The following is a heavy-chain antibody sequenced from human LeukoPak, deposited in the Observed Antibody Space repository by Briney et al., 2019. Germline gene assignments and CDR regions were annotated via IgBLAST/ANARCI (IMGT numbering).Heavy chain of an antibody. V-gene: IGHV3-21*01. CDR3: ACTSGYDFSSYYYYYMDV. J-gene: IGHJ6*03. Sequence: GGSLRLSCAASGFTFGSNSMNWVRQAPGEGLEWVSSISSGSSYIYYADSVKGRFTISRDNAKNSLYLQMNSLSAEDTAVYYCACTSGYDFSSYYYYYMDVWGKGTTVTVSS. CDR1: GFTFGSNS. D-gene: IGHD5-12*01. CDR2: ISSGSSYI.